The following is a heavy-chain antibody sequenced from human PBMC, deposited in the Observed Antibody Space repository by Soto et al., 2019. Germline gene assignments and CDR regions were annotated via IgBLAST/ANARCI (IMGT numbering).Heavy chain of an antibody. D-gene: IGHD6-13*01. CDR1: GFTFSSYW. J-gene: IGHJ4*02. Sequence: PGGSLRLSCAASGFTFSSYWMHWVRQAPGKGLVWVSRINNDGSSTNYADSVKGRFTISRDNAMNTLYLQMNSLRAEDTVVYFCARDYVLSAAGRLGVDYWGRGTLVTVSS. V-gene: IGHV3-74*01. CDR3: ARDYVLSAAGRLGVDY. CDR2: INNDGSST.